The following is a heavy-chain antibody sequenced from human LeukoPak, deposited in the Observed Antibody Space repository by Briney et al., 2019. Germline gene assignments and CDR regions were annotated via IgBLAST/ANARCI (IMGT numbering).Heavy chain of an antibody. CDR2: ISSSGNYI. CDR3: VRDQQPEVPTSDSSPSA. J-gene: IGHJ5*02. V-gene: IGHV3-21*01. D-gene: IGHD2-2*01. Sequence: GGSLRLSCAASGFTFSFYSMHWVRQAPGKGLEWVSCISSSGNYIYYADSVKGRFIISRDNDKNSLHLQMNILRADDTAVYYCVRDQQPEVPTSDSSPSAWGQGTLVTVSS. CDR1: GFTFSFYS.